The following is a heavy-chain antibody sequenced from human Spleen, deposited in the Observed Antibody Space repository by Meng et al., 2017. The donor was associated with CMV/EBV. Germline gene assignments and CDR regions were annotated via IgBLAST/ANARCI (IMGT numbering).Heavy chain of an antibody. V-gene: IGHV1-2*02. Sequence: ASVKVSCKASGYTFTDHYFHWVRQAPGQGLEWMGWIYPNSGGTHYAQKFQGRLTVTTDTSISTGYMELSSLGSDDTAVYYCARLHIAAAALVDYWGQGTLVTVSS. J-gene: IGHJ4*02. CDR2: IYPNSGGT. CDR1: GYTFTDHY. CDR3: ARLHIAAAALVDY. D-gene: IGHD6-13*01.